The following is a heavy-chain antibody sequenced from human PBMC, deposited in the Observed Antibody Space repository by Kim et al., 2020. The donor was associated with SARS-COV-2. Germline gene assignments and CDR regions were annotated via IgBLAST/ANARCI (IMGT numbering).Heavy chain of an antibody. D-gene: IGHD4-17*01. J-gene: IGHJ6*02. Sequence: SETLSLTCAVYGGSFSGYYWSWIRQPPGKGLEWIGEINHSGSTNYNPSLKSRVTISVDTSKNQFSLKPSSVTAADTAVYYCARGRGGTTVVTLGLGYYYYYGMDVWGQETTVTVSS. CDR2: INHSGST. V-gene: IGHV4-34*01. CDR1: GGSFSGYY. CDR3: ARGRGGTTVVTLGLGYYYYYGMDV.